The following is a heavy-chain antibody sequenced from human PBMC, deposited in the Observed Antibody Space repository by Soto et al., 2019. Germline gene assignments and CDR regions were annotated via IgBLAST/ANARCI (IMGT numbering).Heavy chain of an antibody. CDR2: ISPYGGTK. V-gene: IGHV3-23*01. Sequence: WGSLRLSCAASGFTFSGYAMSWVREAPGKGLEWVSAISPYGGTKYYADSVKGRFALSRDNSKNTLYLQMNGLTVEDTAVFYCASSPLAVAGTHDYFDWSGQG. CDR3: ASSPLAVAGTHDYFDW. J-gene: IGHJ4*02. D-gene: IGHD6-19*01. CDR1: GFTFSGYA.